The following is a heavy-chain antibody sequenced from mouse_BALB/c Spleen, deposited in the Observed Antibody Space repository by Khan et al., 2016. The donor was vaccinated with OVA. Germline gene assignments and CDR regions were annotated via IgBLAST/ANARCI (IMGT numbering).Heavy chain of an antibody. CDR3: ARPAYDGYYDY. J-gene: IGHJ2*01. CDR1: GYTFTDYA. V-gene: IGHV1S137*01. D-gene: IGHD2-3*01. CDR2: ISTYSGNT. Sequence: VQLVESGPELVRPGVSVKISCKGSGYTFTDYAMYWVKQSHAESLEWIGLISTYSGNTNYNQKFTGKATMTVDKSSTTAYMELARLTSEDSAIYYCARPAYDGYYDYWGQGTTLTVSS.